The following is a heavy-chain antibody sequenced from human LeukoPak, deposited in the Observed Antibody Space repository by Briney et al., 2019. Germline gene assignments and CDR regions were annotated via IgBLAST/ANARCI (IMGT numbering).Heavy chain of an antibody. Sequence: SETLSLTCTVSGASISSYYWSWIRQPPGKGLEWIGYIYYSGNTSYNPSLKSRVTISGDTSKNQFSLKLSSVTAADTAVYYCASRKLGNDYWGQGTLVTVSS. CDR2: IYYSGNT. CDR1: GASISSYY. D-gene: IGHD7-27*01. V-gene: IGHV4-59*01. CDR3: ASRKLGNDY. J-gene: IGHJ4*02.